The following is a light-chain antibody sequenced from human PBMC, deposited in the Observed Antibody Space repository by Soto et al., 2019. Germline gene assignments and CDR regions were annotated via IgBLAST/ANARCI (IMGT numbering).Light chain of an antibody. CDR3: QQRSNWQLT. Sequence: EIVLTQSPATLSLSPGERATLSCRASQSVSSYLAWVQQKPGQAPRLLIYDASTRATGIPARFSGSGSGTDFTLTISSLEPEYFAVYYCQQRSNWQLTFGGGTKVEIK. J-gene: IGKJ4*01. CDR1: QSVSSY. CDR2: DAS. V-gene: IGKV3-11*01.